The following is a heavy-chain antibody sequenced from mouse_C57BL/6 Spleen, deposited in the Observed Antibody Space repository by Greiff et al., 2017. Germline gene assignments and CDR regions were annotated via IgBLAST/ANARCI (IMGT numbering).Heavy chain of an antibody. CDR2: IDPETGGT. D-gene: IGHD4-1*01. Sequence: VQLQQSGAELVRPGASVTLSCKASGYTFTDYEMHWVKQTPVHGLEWIGAIDPETGGTAYNQTFKGKAILTADKSSSTAYMELRSLTSEDSAVYYCTRPPLRWERGVYFDYWGQGTTLTVSS. J-gene: IGHJ2*01. V-gene: IGHV1-15*01. CDR3: TRPPLRWERGVYFDY. CDR1: GYTFTDYE.